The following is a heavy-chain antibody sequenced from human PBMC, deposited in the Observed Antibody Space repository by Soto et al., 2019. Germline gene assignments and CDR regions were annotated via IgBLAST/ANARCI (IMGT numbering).Heavy chain of an antibody. J-gene: IGHJ4*02. CDR2: VNSDGSTT. Sequence: EVQLVESGGDLVQPGGSLRLSCAASGLTFSDYWMHWVRQAPGKGLVWVSRVNSDGSTTNYADSVKGRFTISRDNAKNTHYLQMTSLRAEDTAVYYCARGLKGKYGSDYWGQGTLVTVSS. CDR1: GLTFSDYW. CDR3: ARGLKGKYGSDY. V-gene: IGHV3-74*01. D-gene: IGHD3-10*01.